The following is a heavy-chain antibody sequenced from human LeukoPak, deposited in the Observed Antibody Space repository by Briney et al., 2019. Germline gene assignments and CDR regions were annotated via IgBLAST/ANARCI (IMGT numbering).Heavy chain of an antibody. CDR3: ARSSYYCAADAFDI. J-gene: IGHJ3*02. Sequence: SETLSLTCTVSGGSISSYYWSWIRQPPGKGLEWIGYIYYSGSTNYNPSLRSRVTISVDTSKNQFSLKLSSVTAADTAVYYCARSSYYCAADAFDIWGQGTMVTVSP. CDR2: IYYSGST. CDR1: GGSISSYY. D-gene: IGHD3-10*01. V-gene: IGHV4-59*01.